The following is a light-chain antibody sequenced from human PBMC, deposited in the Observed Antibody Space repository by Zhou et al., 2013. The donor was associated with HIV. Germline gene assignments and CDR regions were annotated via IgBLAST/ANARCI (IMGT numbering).Light chain of an antibody. CDR3: QQYGSSPLT. Sequence: EIVLTQSPATLSLSPGDRATLSCRASQSVSNNFLAWYQQRPGQAPRLLMYDASTRATGIPDRFSGSGSGTDFTLTISSLEPEDFAVYYCQQYGSSPLTFGQGTKVEIK. J-gene: IGKJ1*01. CDR2: DAS. CDR1: QSVSNNF. V-gene: IGKV3-20*01.